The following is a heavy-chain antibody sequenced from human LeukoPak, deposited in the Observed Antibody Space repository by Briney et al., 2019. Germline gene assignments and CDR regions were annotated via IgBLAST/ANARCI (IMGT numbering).Heavy chain of an antibody. V-gene: IGHV3-30*04. CDR1: GFTFGIYA. J-gene: IGHJ6*02. D-gene: IGHD1-14*01. Sequence: GGSLRLSCAASGFTFGIYAMSWVRQAPGKGLEWVAVISYDGSNKYYADSVKGRITISRDNSKNTLYLQMNSLRAEDTAVYYCARETALVSHYYYGMDVWGQGTTVTVSS. CDR2: ISYDGSNK. CDR3: ARETALVSHYYYGMDV.